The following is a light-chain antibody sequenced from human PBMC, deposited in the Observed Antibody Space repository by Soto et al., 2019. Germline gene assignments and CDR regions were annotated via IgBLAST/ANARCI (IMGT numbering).Light chain of an antibody. Sequence: EIVLTQSPGTLSLFPGERATLSCRASQSVSSTFLAWYQQKPGQSPRLLISGASSRATGIPDRFSGSGSGTDFTLTITRLEPEDFAVYYCQQYVSSLWTFGQGTKVEIK. CDR1: QSVSSTF. J-gene: IGKJ1*01. V-gene: IGKV3-20*01. CDR2: GAS. CDR3: QQYVSSLWT.